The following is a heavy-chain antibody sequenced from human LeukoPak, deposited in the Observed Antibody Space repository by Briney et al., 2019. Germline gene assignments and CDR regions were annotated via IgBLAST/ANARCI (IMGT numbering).Heavy chain of an antibody. D-gene: IGHD3-9*01. CDR3: ARGPTYYDILTGYSHYYFDY. CDR2: IYTSGST. CDR1: GFTFRDYY. V-gene: IGHV4-4*07. Sequence: GSLRLSCAASGFTFRDYYKRWIRQPAGKGLEWIGRIYTSGSTNYNPSLKSRVTMSVDTTKNQFSLKLSSVTAADTAVYYCARGPTYYDILTGYSHYYFDYWGQGTLVTVSS. J-gene: IGHJ4*02.